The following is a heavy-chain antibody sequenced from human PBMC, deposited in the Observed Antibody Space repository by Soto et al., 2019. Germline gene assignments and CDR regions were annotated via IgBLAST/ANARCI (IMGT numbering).Heavy chain of an antibody. CDR2: IKQDGSAK. J-gene: IGHJ4*02. V-gene: IGHV3-7*01. CDR3: ASGYYTGEDY. D-gene: IGHD3-3*01. CDR1: GXXFSSXX. Sequence: GGSLRLSCAASGXXFSSXXMXXXXQAPGKGLEWVANIKQDGSAKYYVDSVKGRFTISRDNAKNSLYLQMNSLRAEDTAVYYCASGYYTGEDYWGQGTLVTVSS.